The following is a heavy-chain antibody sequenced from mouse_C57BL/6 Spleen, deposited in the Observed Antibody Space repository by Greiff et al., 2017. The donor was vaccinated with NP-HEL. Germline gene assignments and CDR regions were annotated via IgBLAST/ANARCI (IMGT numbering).Heavy chain of an antibody. D-gene: IGHD2-4*01. CDR2: INPSSGYT. J-gene: IGHJ2*01. V-gene: IGHV1-4*01. CDR1: GYTFTSYT. CDR3: ARRAYDYDFDY. Sequence: QVQLKESGAELARPGASVKMSCKASGYTFTSYTMHWVKQRPGQGLEWIGYINPSSGYTKYNQKFKDKATLTADKSSSTAYMQLSSLTSEDSAVYYCARRAYDYDFDYWGQGTTLTVSS.